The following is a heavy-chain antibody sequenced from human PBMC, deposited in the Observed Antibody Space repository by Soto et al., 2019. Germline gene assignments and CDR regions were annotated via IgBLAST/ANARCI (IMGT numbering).Heavy chain of an antibody. J-gene: IGHJ3*02. CDR1: GFSLSTSGVG. CDR2: IYWNDDK. V-gene: IGHV2-5*01. Sequence: SGPTLVKPTQTLTLTCTFSGFSLSTSGVGVGWIRQPPGKALEWLALIYWNDDKRYSPSLKGRLTITKDTSKNQVVLTMTNMDPVDTATYYCAHPLVRGWDYYDSSGYYGDAFDIWGQGTMVTVSS. CDR3: AHPLVRGWDYYDSSGYYGDAFDI. D-gene: IGHD3-22*01.